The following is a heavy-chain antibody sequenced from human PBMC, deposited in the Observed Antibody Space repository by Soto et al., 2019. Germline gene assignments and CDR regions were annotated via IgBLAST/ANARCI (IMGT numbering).Heavy chain of an antibody. J-gene: IGHJ4*02. CDR2: IDHSGST. D-gene: IGHD3-10*01. Sequence: PSETLSLTCAVSTYSISSGYYWGWIRQPPGKGLEWIGNIDHSGSTFYNPSLKSRVTMSVDTSKNQFSLKLSSVTAADTAVYYCARGCVEVLRYSDYWGQGNMVTVSS. V-gene: IGHV4-38-2*01. CDR3: ARGCVEVLRYSDY. CDR1: TYSISSGYY.